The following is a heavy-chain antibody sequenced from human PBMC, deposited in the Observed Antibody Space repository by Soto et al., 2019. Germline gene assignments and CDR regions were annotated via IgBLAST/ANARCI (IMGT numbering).Heavy chain of an antibody. Sequence: SETLSLTCTVSGGSVTNSSYYWGWIRQSPGKGLEWIGSVYYTGRSYSNSSFKSRVTISVDTSKNQFSLNLNSVTASDTAVYFCVSQRNTVRTQAYFDDWGRGAMVTVSS. CDR3: VSQRNTVRTQAYFDD. CDR1: GGSVTNSSYY. CDR2: VYYTGRS. D-gene: IGHD1-7*01. J-gene: IGHJ4*02. V-gene: IGHV4-39*01.